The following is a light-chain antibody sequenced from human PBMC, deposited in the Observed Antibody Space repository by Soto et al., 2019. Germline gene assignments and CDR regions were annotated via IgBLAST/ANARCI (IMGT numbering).Light chain of an antibody. CDR2: DVS. V-gene: IGKV1-5*01. CDR1: QSISTW. J-gene: IGKJ1*01. Sequence: DIQMTQSPSTLSASVGDRVTITCRASQSISTWLAWYQQNPGKAPKLLIYDVSSLESGVPSRFSGSGSGTEFTLTISSLQPDDVATYDCQQYTSYWTFGQGTKV. CDR3: QQYTSYWT.